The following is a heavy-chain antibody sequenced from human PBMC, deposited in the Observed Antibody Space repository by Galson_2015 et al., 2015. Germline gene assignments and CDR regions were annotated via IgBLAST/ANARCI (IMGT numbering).Heavy chain of an antibody. J-gene: IGHJ4*02. V-gene: IGHV3-9*01. CDR2: ITWKSDNI. Sequence: SLRLSCAASGFTFDDYAMHWVRQTPEKGLEWVSGITWKSDNIAYADAVKGRFTISRDNAKNFLYLQMNSLRAEDTALYYCAKSSADILTGYPLDYWGQGTLVTVSS. CDR3: AKSSADILTGYPLDY. D-gene: IGHD3-9*01. CDR1: GFTFDDYA.